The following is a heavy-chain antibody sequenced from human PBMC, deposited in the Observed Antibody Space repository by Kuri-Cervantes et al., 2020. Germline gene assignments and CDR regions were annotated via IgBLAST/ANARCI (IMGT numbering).Heavy chain of an antibody. CDR2: IYYSGST. Sequence: GSLRLSCTVSGGSISSYYWSWIRQPPGKGLEWIGYIYYSGSTNYNPSLKSRVTISVDTSKNQFSLKLSSVTAADTAVYYCARARYYYGSGRGRVFDYWGQGTLVTVSS. CDR3: ARARYYYGSGRGRVFDY. J-gene: IGHJ4*02. D-gene: IGHD3-10*01. CDR1: GGSISSYY. V-gene: IGHV4-59*12.